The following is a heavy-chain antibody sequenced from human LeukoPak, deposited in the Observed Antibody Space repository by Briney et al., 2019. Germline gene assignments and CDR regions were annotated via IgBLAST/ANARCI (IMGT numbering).Heavy chain of an antibody. V-gene: IGHV1-69*05. CDR3: AREPCGWLLCGDYYYYYMDV. Sequence: SVKVSCKASGGTLSSYAISWVRQAPGQGLEWMGRIIPIFGTANYAQKFQGRVTITTDESTSTAYMELSSLRSEDTAVYYCAREPCGWLLCGDYYYYYMDVWGKGTTVTVS. CDR2: IIPIFGTA. CDR1: GGTLSSYA. J-gene: IGHJ6*03. D-gene: IGHD3-10*02.